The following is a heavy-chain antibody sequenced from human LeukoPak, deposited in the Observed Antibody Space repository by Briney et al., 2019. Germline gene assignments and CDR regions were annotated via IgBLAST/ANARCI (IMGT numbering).Heavy chain of an antibody. Sequence: GGSLRLSCAASGFTFSSYWMSWVRQAPGKGLEWVGFIRSKAYGGTTEYAASVKGRFTISRDDSKSIAYLQMDSLKTEDTAVYYCTRWIGRPYGMDVWGQGTTVTVSS. CDR3: TRWIGRPYGMDV. D-gene: IGHD2-2*03. J-gene: IGHJ6*02. CDR1: GFTFSSYW. CDR2: IRSKAYGGTT. V-gene: IGHV3-49*04.